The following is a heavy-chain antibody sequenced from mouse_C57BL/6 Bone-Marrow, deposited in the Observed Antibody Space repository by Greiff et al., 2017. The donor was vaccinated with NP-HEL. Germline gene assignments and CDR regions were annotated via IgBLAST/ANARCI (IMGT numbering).Heavy chain of an antibody. CDR2: IYPGDGDT. CDR3: ARNYGSP. V-gene: IGHV1-82*01. CDR1: GYAFSSSW. D-gene: IGHD1-1*01. Sequence: QVQLQQSGPELVKPGASVKISCKASGYAFSSSWMNWVKQRPGKGLEWIGRIYPGDGDTNYNGKFKGKATLTADKSSSTAYMQLSSLTSEDSAVYCCARNYGSPWGQGTTLTVSS. J-gene: IGHJ2*01.